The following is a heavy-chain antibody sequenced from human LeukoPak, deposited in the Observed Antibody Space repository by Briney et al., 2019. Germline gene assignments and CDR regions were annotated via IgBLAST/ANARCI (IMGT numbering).Heavy chain of an antibody. CDR2: ISAYNGNT. CDR1: GYTFTSYG. J-gene: IGHJ4*02. V-gene: IGHV1-18*01. Sequence: ASVKVSCKVSGYTFTSYGISWVRQAPGQGLEWMGWISAYNGNTDYAQKLQGRVTMTTDTSTSTAYMELRSLRSDDTAVYYCARDRAVVTPAHFDYWGQGTLVTVSS. CDR3: ARDRAVVTPAHFDY. D-gene: IGHD4-23*01.